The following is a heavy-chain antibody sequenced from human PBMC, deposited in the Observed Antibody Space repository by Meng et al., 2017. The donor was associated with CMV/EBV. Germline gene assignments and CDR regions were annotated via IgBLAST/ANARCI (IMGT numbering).Heavy chain of an antibody. CDR3: ASCVSTSCYYYGMDV. D-gene: IGHD2-2*01. CDR2: ISAYNGNT. J-gene: IGHJ6*02. V-gene: IGHV1-18*01. CDR1: GYTFTSYG. Sequence: ASVNVSCKASGYTFTSYGISWVRQAPGQGLEWMGWISAYNGNTNYAQKLQGRVTMTTDTSTSTAYMELRSLRSDDTAVYYCASCVSTSCYYYGMDVWGQGTTVTVSS.